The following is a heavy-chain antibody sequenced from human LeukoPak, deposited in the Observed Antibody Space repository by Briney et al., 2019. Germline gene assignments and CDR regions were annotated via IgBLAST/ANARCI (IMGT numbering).Heavy chain of an antibody. CDR1: GFTFSNYD. Sequence: GGSLRLSCAASGFTFSNYDLNWVRQAPGKGLEWISYISSSSTTIFYADSVKGRFSISRDNSKNTLYLQMNSLRAEDTAVYYCARGGSLWFGELLFFDYWGQGTLVTVSS. V-gene: IGHV3-48*01. J-gene: IGHJ4*02. CDR3: ARGGSLWFGELLFFDY. CDR2: ISSSSTTI. D-gene: IGHD3-10*01.